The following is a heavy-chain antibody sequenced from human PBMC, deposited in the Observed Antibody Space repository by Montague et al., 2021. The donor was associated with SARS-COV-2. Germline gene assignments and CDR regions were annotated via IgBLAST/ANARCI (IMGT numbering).Heavy chain of an antibody. CDR2: IHHGGST. J-gene: IGHJ6*03. V-gene: IGHV4-34*01. Sequence: SETLSLTCAVHGGSFSTYSWNWIRQPPGKGLEWIGEIHHGGSTNYNPSLKSRVTISADTSKNQFSLKLTSVAAADTAVYYCARLGDGVVPSPILGVRPYYSCYCMVVWGKGTTVTVSS. CDR3: ARLGDGVVPSPILGVRPYYSCYCMVV. CDR1: GGSFSTYS. D-gene: IGHD2-2*02.